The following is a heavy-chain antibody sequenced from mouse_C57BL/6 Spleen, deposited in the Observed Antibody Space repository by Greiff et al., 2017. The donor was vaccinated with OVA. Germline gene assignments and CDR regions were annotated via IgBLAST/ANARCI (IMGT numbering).Heavy chain of an antibody. CDR3: ARHPDGFGDYYYAMDY. D-gene: IGHD2-3*01. Sequence: EVQGVESGGGLVQPGGSLKLSCAASGFTFSDYYMYWVRQTPEKRLEWVAYISNGGGSTYYPDTVKGRFTISRDNAKNTLYLQMSRLKSEDTAMYYCARHPDGFGDYYYAMDYWGQGTSVTVSS. CDR1: GFTFSDYY. CDR2: ISNGGGST. V-gene: IGHV5-12*01. J-gene: IGHJ4*01.